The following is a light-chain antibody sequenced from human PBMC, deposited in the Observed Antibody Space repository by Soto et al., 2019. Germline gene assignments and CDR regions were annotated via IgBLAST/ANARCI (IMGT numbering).Light chain of an antibody. Sequence: EIVLTHSPGTLSLSPVERSTLSSRASQSVSNNYLAWYQQKPGQAPRLLIYGASNRATGIPDRFSGSGSGTDFTLTISRLEPEDFAVYYCQQYGSSGTFGQGTKVDIK. J-gene: IGKJ1*01. CDR3: QQYGSSGT. CDR2: GAS. V-gene: IGKV3-20*01. CDR1: QSVSNNY.